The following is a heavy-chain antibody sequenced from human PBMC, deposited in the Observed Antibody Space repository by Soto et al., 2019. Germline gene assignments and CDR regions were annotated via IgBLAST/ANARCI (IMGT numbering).Heavy chain of an antibody. CDR2: ISVSDAFI. CDR3: ARRVAGLSFNY. D-gene: IGHD6-19*01. J-gene: IGHJ4*02. V-gene: IGHV3-48*02. CDR1: GFNVGAFA. Sequence: GGSLRLSCAASGFNVGAFAVNWVRQAPGKGLEWVSGISVSDAFIYYADSVKGRFAISRDNAKNSLYLQMNNLRDDDTAVYYCARRVAGLSFNYWGQGTLVTVSS.